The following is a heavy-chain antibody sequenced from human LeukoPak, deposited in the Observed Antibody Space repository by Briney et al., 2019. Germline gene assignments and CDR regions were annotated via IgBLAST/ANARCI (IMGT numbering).Heavy chain of an antibody. J-gene: IGHJ3*02. CDR1: GGSFSGYY. CDR3: ARHSRYSGSYRGHAFDI. CDR2: INRSGST. D-gene: IGHD1-26*01. Sequence: KPSETLSLTCAVYGGSFSGYYWSWIRQPPGKGLEWIGEINRSGSTNYNPSLKSRVTISVDTSKNQFSLKLNSVTAADTAVYYCARHSRYSGSYRGHAFDIWGQGTMVTVSS. V-gene: IGHV4-34*01.